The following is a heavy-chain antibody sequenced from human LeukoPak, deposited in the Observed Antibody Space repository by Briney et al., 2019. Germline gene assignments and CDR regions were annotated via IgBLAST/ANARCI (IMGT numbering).Heavy chain of an antibody. D-gene: IGHD1-26*01. CDR3: ATFSGSYYYFDY. V-gene: IGHV5-51*01. Sequence: GESLKISCKGSGYSFTSYWIGWVRQMPGEGLEWMGIIYPGDSDTRYSPSFQGQVTMSVDKAISNAYLQWSSLKASDTAIYYCATFSGSYYYFDYWGQGTMVTVSS. CDR1: GYSFTSYW. CDR2: IYPGDSDT. J-gene: IGHJ4*02.